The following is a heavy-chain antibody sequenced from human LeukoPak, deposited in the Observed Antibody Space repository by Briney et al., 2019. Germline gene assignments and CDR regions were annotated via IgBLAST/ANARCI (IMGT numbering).Heavy chain of an antibody. Sequence: GGSLRLSCAASGFTLSNSDMNWVRQAPGKGLEWVSSISTSSRYIYYKDSVRGRFTISRDDAKNSLYLEMNSLRAEDTAVYYCARADCSSSTCYLRRSWFDPWGKGTLVTVSS. CDR1: GFTLSNSD. CDR2: ISTSSRYI. D-gene: IGHD2-2*01. V-gene: IGHV3-21*01. J-gene: IGHJ5*02. CDR3: ARADCSSSTCYLRRSWFDP.